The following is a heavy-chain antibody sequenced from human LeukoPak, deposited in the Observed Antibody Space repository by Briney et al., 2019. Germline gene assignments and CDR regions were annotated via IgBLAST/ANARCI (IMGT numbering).Heavy chain of an antibody. V-gene: IGHV3-7*01. CDR2: IKQDGSEK. J-gene: IGHJ4*02. CDR1: GFTFSSYW. Sequence: GGSLRLSCAASGFTFSSYWMSWVRQAPGKGLEWVANIKQDGSEKYYVDSVKGRFTISRDNAKNSLYLQMNSLRAEDTAVYYCAREGHWGYGANFAYYFDYWGQGTLVTVSS. D-gene: IGHD7-27*01. CDR3: AREGHWGYGANFAYYFDY.